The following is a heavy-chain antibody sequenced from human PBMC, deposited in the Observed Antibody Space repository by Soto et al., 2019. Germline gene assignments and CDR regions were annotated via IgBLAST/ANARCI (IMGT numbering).Heavy chain of an antibody. V-gene: IGHV1-69*01. D-gene: IGHD2-2*02. J-gene: IGHJ5*02. Sequence: QVQLVQSGAEVKKPGSSVKVSCKASGGTFSSYAISWVRQAPGQGLEWMGGIIPIFGTANYAQKFQGRVTITADESTSTAYRELSSLRSEDTAVYYCARGGIVVVPAAIKANWFAPWGQGTLGTVSS. CDR1: GGTFSSYA. CDR3: ARGGIVVVPAAIKANWFAP. CDR2: IIPIFGTA.